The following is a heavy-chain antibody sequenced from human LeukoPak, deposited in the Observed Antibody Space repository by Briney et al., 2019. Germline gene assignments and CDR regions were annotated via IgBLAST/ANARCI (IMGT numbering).Heavy chain of an antibody. CDR1: GDSISDYY. CDR2: FYYSGST. Sequence: SETLSLTCTVSGDSISDYYWSWIRQPPGKGLEWIGYFYYSGSTNYNPSLKSRVTISVDTSKNQFSLKLNSVTAADTAVYYCARELKVGNTGYYFDYWGQGTLVTVSS. J-gene: IGHJ4*02. CDR3: ARELKVGNTGYYFDY. V-gene: IGHV4-59*01. D-gene: IGHD2/OR15-2a*01.